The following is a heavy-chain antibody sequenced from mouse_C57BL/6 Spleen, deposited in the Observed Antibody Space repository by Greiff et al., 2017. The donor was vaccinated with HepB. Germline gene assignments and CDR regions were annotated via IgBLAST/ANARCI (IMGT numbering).Heavy chain of an antibody. D-gene: IGHD2-4*01. CDR2: IDPNSGGT. CDR3: ASDYVAY. J-gene: IGHJ3*01. CDR1: GYTFTSYW. Sequence: QVQLKEPGAELVKPGASVKLSCKASGYTFTSYWMHWVKQRPGRGLEWIGRIDPNSGGTKYNEKFKSKATLTVDKPSSTAYMQLSSLTSEDSAVYYCASDYVAYWGQGTLVTVSA. V-gene: IGHV1-72*01.